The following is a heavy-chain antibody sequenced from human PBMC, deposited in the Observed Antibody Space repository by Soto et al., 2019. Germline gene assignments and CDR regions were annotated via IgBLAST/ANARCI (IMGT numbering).Heavy chain of an antibody. Sequence: GGSLRLSCAASGFTFSSYGMHWVRQAPGKGLECVAVISYDGSNKYYADSVKGRFTISRDNSKNTLYLQMNSLRAEDTAVYYCAKEPSGKCTNGVCGYWGQGTLVTVSS. V-gene: IGHV3-30*18. CDR3: AKEPSGKCTNGVCGY. CDR2: ISYDGSNK. D-gene: IGHD2-8*01. J-gene: IGHJ4*02. CDR1: GFTFSSYG.